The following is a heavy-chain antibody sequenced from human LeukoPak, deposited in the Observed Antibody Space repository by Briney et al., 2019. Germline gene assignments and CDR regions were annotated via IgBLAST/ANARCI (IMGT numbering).Heavy chain of an antibody. CDR3: ARVSELELRYYYGMDV. J-gene: IGHJ6*02. CDR2: ISSSSSYT. D-gene: IGHD1-7*01. Sequence: PGGSLRLSCAASGFTFSDYYMSWIRQAPGKGLEWVSYISSSSSYTNYADSVKGRFTISRDNAKNSLYPQMNSLRAEDTAVYYCARVSELELRYYYGMDVWGQGTTVTVSS. CDR1: GFTFSDYY. V-gene: IGHV3-11*06.